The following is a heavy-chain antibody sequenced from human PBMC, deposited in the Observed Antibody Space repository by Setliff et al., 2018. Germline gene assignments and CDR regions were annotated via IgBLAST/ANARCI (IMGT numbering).Heavy chain of an antibody. CDR2: ISPYSGNT. J-gene: IGHJ4*02. CDR1: GFRFTNFG. Sequence: GASVKVSCKTSGFRFTNFGFSWVLQAPGQGLEWLGSISPYSGNTNYPQWLQGRVTMTTDTSTNTAYMELRKLRPDDKAIYYCATRTPVTFSGVVTTVWGQGSLVTVSS. V-gene: IGHV1-18*01. CDR3: ATRTPVTFSGVVTTV. D-gene: IGHD3-3*01.